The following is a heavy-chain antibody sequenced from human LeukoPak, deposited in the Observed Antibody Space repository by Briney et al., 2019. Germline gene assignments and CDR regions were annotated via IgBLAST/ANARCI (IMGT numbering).Heavy chain of an antibody. CDR2: ISHSAST. Sequence: PSETLSLTCAVSGGSFSGYYWTWIRQPPGKGLEWIGEISHSASTNYNPSLKSRVTISVETSKNQFSLKMSSVTAADTAVYYYARGSYYYYYGIDVWGQGTTVIVSS. CDR3: ARGSYYYYYGIDV. V-gene: IGHV4-34*01. CDR1: GGSFSGYY. J-gene: IGHJ6*02.